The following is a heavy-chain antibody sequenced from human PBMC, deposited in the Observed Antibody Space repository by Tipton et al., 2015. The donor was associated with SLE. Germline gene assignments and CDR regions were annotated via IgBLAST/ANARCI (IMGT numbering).Heavy chain of an antibody. J-gene: IGHJ1*01. V-gene: IGHV4-34*01. D-gene: IGHD6-13*01. Sequence: TLSLTCAVYGGSFSGYYWSWIRQPPGKGLEWIGSIYHSGSTYYNPSLKSRVTISVDTSKNQFSLKLSSVTAADTAVYYCASCSSSWFEYFQHWGQGTLVTVSS. CDR1: GGSFSGYY. CDR2: IYHSGST. CDR3: ASCSSSWFEYFQH.